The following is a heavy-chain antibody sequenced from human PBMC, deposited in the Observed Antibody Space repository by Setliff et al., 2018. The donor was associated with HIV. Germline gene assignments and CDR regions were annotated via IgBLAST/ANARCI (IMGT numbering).Heavy chain of an antibody. V-gene: IGHV1-3*01. CDR2: INPGNGNT. CDR1: GYTFTNYA. D-gene: IGHD2-21*02. Sequence: ASVKVSCKASGYTFTNYAIHWVRQAPGQRLEWMGWINPGNGNTKYSQKSQGRVTITRDTSATTAYMELSSLRSEDTAIFYCAREPIGGDDAFDIWGQGTMVTVSS. CDR3: AREPIGGDDAFDI. J-gene: IGHJ3*02.